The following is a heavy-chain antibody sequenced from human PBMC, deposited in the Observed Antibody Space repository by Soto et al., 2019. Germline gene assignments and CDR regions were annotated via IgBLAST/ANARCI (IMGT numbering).Heavy chain of an antibody. CDR1: GFVFSRFG. J-gene: IGHJ6*02. CDR3: VRDEGTAAAGPYYHYALDV. CDR2: IWYDGNNK. V-gene: IGHV3-33*08. D-gene: IGHD6-13*01. Sequence: QVQLVESGGGVVQPGESLRLACEASGFVFSRFGMHWVRQAPGKGLEWVAVIWYDGNNKYYGDSVKGRFTISRDNSTNTVYLQMSRLGVDDTAVYYCVRDEGTAAAGPYYHYALDVWGQGTTVTVSS.